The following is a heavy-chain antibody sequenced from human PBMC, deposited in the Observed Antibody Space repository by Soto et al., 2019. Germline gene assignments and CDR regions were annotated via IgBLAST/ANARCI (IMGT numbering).Heavy chain of an antibody. CDR3: AKERMEQYQLHPFFDY. Sequence: QVQLVESGGGVVQPGRSLRLSCAASGFSFSSYRMHWLRQAAGKGLEWVAVISYDGSNKYYADSVRGRFTISRDNSKNTLYLQMNSLRPEDTAVFYCAKERMEQYQLHPFFDYWGQGTLVTVSS. CDR2: ISYDGSNK. CDR1: GFSFSSYR. V-gene: IGHV3-30*18. D-gene: IGHD2-2*01. J-gene: IGHJ4*02.